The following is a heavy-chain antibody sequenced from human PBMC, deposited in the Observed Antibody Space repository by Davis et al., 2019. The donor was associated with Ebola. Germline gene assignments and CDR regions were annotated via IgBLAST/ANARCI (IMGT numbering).Heavy chain of an antibody. Sequence: SETLSLTCAVYGGSFSDYYWTWIRQHPGKGLEWIGYISHSGGTYYNPSLKSRVTMSVDTSNNQVSLKLRSVTAADTAVYYCARSRQSGIWYNGMDVWGQGTSVTVSS. CDR2: ISHSGGT. V-gene: IGHV4-59*01. CDR1: GGSFSDYY. J-gene: IGHJ6*02. CDR3: ARSRQSGIWYNGMDV. D-gene: IGHD2-8*02.